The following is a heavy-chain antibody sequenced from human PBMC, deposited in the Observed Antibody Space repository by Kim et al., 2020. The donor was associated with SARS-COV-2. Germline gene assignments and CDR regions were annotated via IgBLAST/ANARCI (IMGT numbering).Heavy chain of an antibody. D-gene: IGHD5-18*01. J-gene: IGHJ4*02. Sequence: SVKVSCKASGGTFSSYAISWVRQAPGQGLEWMGRIIPILGIANYAQKFQGRVTITADKSTSTAYMELSSLRSEDTAVYYCARSTPIQLWLHDYWGQGTLVTVSS. V-gene: IGHV1-69*04. CDR2: IIPILGIA. CDR1: GGTFSSYA. CDR3: ARSTPIQLWLHDY.